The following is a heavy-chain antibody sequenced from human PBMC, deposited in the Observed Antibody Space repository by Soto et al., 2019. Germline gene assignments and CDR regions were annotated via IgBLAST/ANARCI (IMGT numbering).Heavy chain of an antibody. D-gene: IGHD3-3*01. CDR1: GGTFSSYA. CDR2: IIPIFGTA. V-gene: IGHV1-69*06. Sequence: AASVKVSCKASGGTFSSYAISWVRQAPGRGLEWMGGIIPIFGTANYAQKFQGRVTITADKSTSTAYMELSSLRSEDTAVYYCARNLRSSLRFFPQYGMDVWGQGTTVTVSS. J-gene: IGHJ6*02. CDR3: ARNLRSSLRFFPQYGMDV.